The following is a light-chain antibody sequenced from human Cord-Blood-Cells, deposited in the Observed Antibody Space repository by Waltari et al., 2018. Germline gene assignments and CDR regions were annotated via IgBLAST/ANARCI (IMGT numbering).Light chain of an antibody. CDR1: QSVSSN. CDR2: GAS. V-gene: IGKV3-15*01. Sequence: EIVMTQSPATLSVSPGERATLSCRASQSVSSNLAWYQQKPGQAPRLLIYGASTRATGIPARFSGNGSGTEFTLTISSLQSEDFAVYYCQQYNNRPFTFGPGTKVDIK. CDR3: QQYNNRPFT. J-gene: IGKJ3*01.